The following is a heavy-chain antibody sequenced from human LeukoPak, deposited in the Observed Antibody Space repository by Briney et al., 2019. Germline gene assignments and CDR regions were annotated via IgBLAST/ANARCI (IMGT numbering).Heavy chain of an antibody. J-gene: IGHJ1*01. V-gene: IGHV1-2*02. CDR2: INPNSGGT. Sequence: ASVKVSCKASGYTFTGYYIHWVRQAPGQGLEWMGWINPNSGGTDYAQKFQGRVTMTRDTSISTAYMELSSLRSDDTAVYYCARTGEATSSPREFQHWGQGTLVTVSS. CDR1: GYTFTGYY. D-gene: IGHD6-13*01. CDR3: ARTGEATSSPREFQH.